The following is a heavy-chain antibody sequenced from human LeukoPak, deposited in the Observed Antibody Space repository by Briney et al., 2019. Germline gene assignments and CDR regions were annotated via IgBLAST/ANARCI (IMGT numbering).Heavy chain of an antibody. CDR1: GFLFGSYA. J-gene: IGHJ5*02. Sequence: GGSMRLSCEGSGFLFGSYAIPWVRQAPGKGLEWVAIISYDGSKTDYVDSVKGRFIVSRDNSKNTVYLEMKSLTGGDTAVHFSTCLYPTRAPDDWSDRWDRNWFDPWGQGTQVIVSS. V-gene: IGHV3-30-3*01. D-gene: IGHD3-9*01. CDR3: TCLYPTRAPDDWSDRWDRNWFDP. CDR2: ISYDGSKT.